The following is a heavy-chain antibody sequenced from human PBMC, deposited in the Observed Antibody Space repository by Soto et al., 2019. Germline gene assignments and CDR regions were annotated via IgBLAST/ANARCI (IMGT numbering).Heavy chain of an antibody. CDR2: IVVGSGNT. J-gene: IGHJ6*02. D-gene: IGHD6-13*01. CDR1: GSTFTSSA. Sequence: GASVKVSCKASGSTFTSSAVQWVRQARGQRLEWIGWIVVGSGNTNYAQKFQERVTITRDMSTSTAYMELSSLRSEDTAVYYCAAARPRPYSSRWSAPQDWGQETTVTVSS. V-gene: IGHV1-58*01. CDR3: AAARPRPYSSRWSAPQD.